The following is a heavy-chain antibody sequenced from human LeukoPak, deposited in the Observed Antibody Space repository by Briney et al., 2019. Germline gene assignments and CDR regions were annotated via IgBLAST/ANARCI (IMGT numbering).Heavy chain of an antibody. CDR3: VNYDSSGYPLRVFDY. V-gene: IGHV3-23*01. D-gene: IGHD3-22*01. Sequence: GGSLRLSCAASGFTFSSYAMSWVRQAPGKGLEWVSAISGSGGSTYYADSVKGRFTISRDNSKNTLYLQMNSLRAEDTAVYYCVNYDSSGYPLRVFDYWGQGTLVTVSS. J-gene: IGHJ4*02. CDR1: GFTFSSYA. CDR2: ISGSGGST.